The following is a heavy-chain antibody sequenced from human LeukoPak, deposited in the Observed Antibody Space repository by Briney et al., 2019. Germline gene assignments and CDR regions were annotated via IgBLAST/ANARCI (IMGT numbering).Heavy chain of an antibody. CDR3: AKHSRYDSSGYYDH. J-gene: IGHJ4*02. CDR2: ISGSGGST. Sequence: GGSLRLSCAASGFTFSSYAMSWVRQAPGKGLEWVSAISGSGGSTYYADSVKGRFTISRDNSKNTLYLQMNSLRAEDTAVYYCAKHSRYDSSGYYDHWGQGTLVTISS. CDR1: GFTFSSYA. D-gene: IGHD3-22*01. V-gene: IGHV3-23*01.